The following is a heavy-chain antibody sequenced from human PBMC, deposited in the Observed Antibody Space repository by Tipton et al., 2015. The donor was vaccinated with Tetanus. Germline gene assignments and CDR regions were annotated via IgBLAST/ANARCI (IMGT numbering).Heavy chain of an antibody. CDR1: GFIFSSYG. D-gene: IGHD2-15*01. V-gene: IGHV3-33*01. Sequence: SLRLSCAASGFIFSSYGIHWVRQAPGKGLEWVAVSWYDGTDKYYADSVKGRFTISRDNSKNTLYLQMNSLRAEDTAVYYCAREADCSGGIFCSGGFGNWGQGTLVTVSS. CDR3: AREADCSGGIFCSGGFGN. J-gene: IGHJ4*02. CDR2: SWYDGTDK.